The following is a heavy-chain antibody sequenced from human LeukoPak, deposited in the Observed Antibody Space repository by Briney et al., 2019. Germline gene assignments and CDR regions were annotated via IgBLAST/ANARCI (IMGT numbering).Heavy chain of an antibody. J-gene: IGHJ3*02. CDR3: AKDKRRDYGDGDDAFDI. CDR2: ISRDGGST. CDR1: GFTFDDYA. Sequence: PGGSLRLSCAASGFTFDDYAMHWARQAPGEGLEWVSLISRDGGSTYYTDSLKGRFTISRDNIKNSLYLQMNSLRTEDTALYYCAKDKRRDYGDGDDAFDIWGQGTMVTVSS. V-gene: IGHV3-43*02. D-gene: IGHD4-17*01.